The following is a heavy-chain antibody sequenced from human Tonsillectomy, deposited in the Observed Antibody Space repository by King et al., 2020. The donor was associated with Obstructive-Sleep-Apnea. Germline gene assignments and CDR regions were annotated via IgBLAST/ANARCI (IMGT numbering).Heavy chain of an antibody. V-gene: IGHV3-43*01. CDR3: AKDIGAGCVNNYDDVYYYYAMDV. CDR1: GFTFDDYT. CDR2: ISWDGDDT. J-gene: IGHJ6*02. Sequence: EVQLVESGGLVVQPGGSLRLSCVASGFTFDDYTMHWVRQVPGKGLEWVSLISWDGDDTYYADSVKGRFTISRDNSKTSLYLQMNSLRTEDTALYYCAKDIGAGCVNNYDDVYYYYAMDVWGQGTTVTVSS. D-gene: IGHD3-16*01.